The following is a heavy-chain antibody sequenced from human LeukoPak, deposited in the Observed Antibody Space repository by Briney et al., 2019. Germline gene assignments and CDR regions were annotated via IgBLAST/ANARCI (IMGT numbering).Heavy chain of an antibody. J-gene: IGHJ6*03. D-gene: IGHD3-22*01. CDR3: ARDRGQIGYYYYYYMDV. CDR2: IYTSGST. V-gene: IGHV4-61*02. CDR1: GGSISSGSYY. Sequence: TSQTLSLTCTVSGGSISSGSYYLSWIRQPAGKGLEWIGRIYTSGSTNYNPSLKSRVTISVDTSKNQFSLKLSSVTAADTAVYYCARDRGQIGYYYYYYMDVWGKGTTVTVSS.